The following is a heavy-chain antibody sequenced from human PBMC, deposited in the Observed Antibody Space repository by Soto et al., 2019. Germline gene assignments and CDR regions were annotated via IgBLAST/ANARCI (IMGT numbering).Heavy chain of an antibody. J-gene: IGHJ6*02. Sequence: SETLSLTCTVSGGSISSGDYYWSWIRQPPGKGLEWIGYIYYSGSTNYNPSLKSRVTISVDTSKNQFSLKLSSVTAADTAVYYCASAPDSLYCSGGSCYSYYYYYGMDVWGQGTTVTVSS. CDR3: ASAPDSLYCSGGSCYSYYYYYGMDV. D-gene: IGHD2-15*01. V-gene: IGHV4-61*08. CDR1: GGSISSGDYY. CDR2: IYYSGST.